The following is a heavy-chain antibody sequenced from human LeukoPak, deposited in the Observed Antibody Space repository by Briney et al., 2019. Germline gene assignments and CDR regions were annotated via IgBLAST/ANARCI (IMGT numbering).Heavy chain of an antibody. CDR3: ARHEYTSSFWFDP. CDR1: GGSISSSNSY. CDR2: IYYSGST. D-gene: IGHD6-6*01. Sequence: PSETLSLTCTVSGGSISSSNSYWGWIRQPPGKGLEWIGGIYYSGSTYYNPSLKGRVTISVDTSKNQFALRLSSVTAADTAVYYCARHEYTSSFWFDPWGQGTLVTVSS. J-gene: IGHJ5*02. V-gene: IGHV4-39*01.